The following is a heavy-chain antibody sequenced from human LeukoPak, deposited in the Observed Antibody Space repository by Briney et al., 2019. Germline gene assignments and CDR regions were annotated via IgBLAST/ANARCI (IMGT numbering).Heavy chain of an antibody. J-gene: IGHJ4*02. CDR2: IYYSGST. Sequence: SETLSLTCTVSGGSISSSSYYWGWIRQPPGKGLEWIGSIYYSGSTYYNPSLKSRVTISVDTSKNQFSLKLSSVTAADTAVYYCASGAKGRWLQWYYFDYWVQGTLVTVSS. D-gene: IGHD5-24*01. V-gene: IGHV4-39*07. CDR1: GGSISSSSYY. CDR3: ASGAKGRWLQWYYFDY.